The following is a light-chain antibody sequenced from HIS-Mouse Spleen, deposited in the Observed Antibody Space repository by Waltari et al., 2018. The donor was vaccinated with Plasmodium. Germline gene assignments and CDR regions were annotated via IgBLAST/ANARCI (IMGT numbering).Light chain of an antibody. Sequence: QSALTQPASVSGSPGQAITISCTGTRSDGGSYNLVSWYQQHPGKAPKLMIYEGSKWPSGVSNRFSGSKSGNTASLTISGLQAEDEADYYCCSYAGSSTFVVFGGGTKLTVL. CDR1: RSDGGSYNL. V-gene: IGLV2-23*03. CDR3: CSYAGSSTFVV. CDR2: EGS. J-gene: IGLJ2*01.